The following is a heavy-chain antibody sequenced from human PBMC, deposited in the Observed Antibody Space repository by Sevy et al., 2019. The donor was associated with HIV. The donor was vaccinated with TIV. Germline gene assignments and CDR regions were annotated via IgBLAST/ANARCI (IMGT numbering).Heavy chain of an antibody. CDR3: ARDLSGGNTAMPRGYFDY. CDR1: GGSISSGGYY. Sequence: SETLSLTCTVSGGSISSGGYYWSWIRQHPGKGLEWIGYIYYSGSTYYNPSLKSRVTISVDTSKNQFSLKLGSVTAAETAVYYCARDLSGGNTAMPRGYFDYWGQGTLVTVSS. CDR2: IYYSGST. D-gene: IGHD5-18*01. J-gene: IGHJ4*02. V-gene: IGHV4-31*03.